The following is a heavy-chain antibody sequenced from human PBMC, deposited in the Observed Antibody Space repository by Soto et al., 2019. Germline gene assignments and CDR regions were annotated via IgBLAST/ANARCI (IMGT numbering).Heavy chain of an antibody. CDR3: ARGDDFWSGYSQTYYYGMDV. Sequence: SVKVSCKASGYTFTSYGISWVRQAPGQGLEWMGWISAYNGNTNYAQKLQGRVTMTTDTSTSTAYMELRSLRSDDTAVYYCARGDDFWSGYSQTYYYGMDVWGQGTTVTSP. CDR2: ISAYNGNT. CDR1: GYTFTSYG. D-gene: IGHD3-3*01. J-gene: IGHJ6*02. V-gene: IGHV1-18*04.